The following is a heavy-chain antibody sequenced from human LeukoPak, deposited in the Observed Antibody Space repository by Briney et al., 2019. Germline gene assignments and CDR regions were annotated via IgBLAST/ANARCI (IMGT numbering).Heavy chain of an antibody. D-gene: IGHD2-2*01. Sequence: GESLKISCTGSGYSFTNYWIAWVRQMPGKGLEWMGIIYPGDSETTYSPSFQGQVTISADKSITTAYLQWTSLKASDTAMYYCARGRGYCSTSSCYDLDYWGQGTLVSVSS. V-gene: IGHV5-51*01. CDR3: ARGRGYCSTSSCYDLDY. CDR1: GYSFTNYW. CDR2: IYPGDSET. J-gene: IGHJ4*02.